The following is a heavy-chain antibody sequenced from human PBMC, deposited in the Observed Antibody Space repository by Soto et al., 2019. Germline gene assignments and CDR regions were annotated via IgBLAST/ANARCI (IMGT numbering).Heavy chain of an antibody. D-gene: IGHD2-2*01. CDR1: GDYIDVGCDY. CDR3: GRDITSNANCIDP. J-gene: IGHJ5*02. V-gene: IGHV4-30-4*01. CDR2: IYYTGKT. Sequence: SATLCHTCRVSGDYIDVGCDYLPWIRQRPGKGLEWMGYIYYTGKTYYNPSLESRLTMSVDRSKNQFSLRLTSVTAADTAVYFCGRDITSNANCIDPWGQGTLVAVSS.